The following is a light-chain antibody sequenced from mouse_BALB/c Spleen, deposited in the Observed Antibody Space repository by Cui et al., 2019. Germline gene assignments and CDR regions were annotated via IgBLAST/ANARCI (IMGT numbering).Light chain of an antibody. CDR3: QQHYSSPLT. CDR2: WAS. V-gene: IGKV6-25*01. CDR1: QDVSTA. J-gene: IGKJ5*01. Sequence: DIVIIQSHTLMSTSVADRVSITCKASQDVSTAVAWYQQKPGQSPKLLIYWASTRHTGVPDRFTGSGSGTDYTLTISSVQAEDLALYYCQQHYSSPLTFGAGTKLELK.